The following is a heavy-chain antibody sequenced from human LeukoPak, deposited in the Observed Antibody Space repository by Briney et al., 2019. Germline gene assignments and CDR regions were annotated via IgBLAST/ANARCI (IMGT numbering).Heavy chain of an antibody. CDR1: GGTFSSYA. J-gene: IGHJ4*02. CDR3: ARDQVVTGPFDY. CDR2: IISILGIA. D-gene: IGHD2-21*02. V-gene: IGHV1-69*04. Sequence: ASVKVSCKASGGTFSSYAISWVRQAPGQGLEWMGRIISILGIANYAQKFQGRVTITADKSTSTAYMELSSLRSEDTAVYYCARDQVVTGPFDYWGQGTLVTVSS.